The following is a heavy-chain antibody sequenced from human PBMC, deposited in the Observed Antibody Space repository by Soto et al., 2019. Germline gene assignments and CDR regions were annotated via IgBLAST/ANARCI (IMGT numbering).Heavy chain of an antibody. V-gene: IGHV4-34*01. D-gene: IGHD3-3*01. CDR3: AIGRYYDFWSGYLTYYYYYGMDV. Sequence: SETLSLTCAVYGGSFSGYYWSWIRQPPWKGLEWIGEINHSGITNYNPSLKSRVTISVDTSKNQFSLKLSSVTAADTAVYYCAIGRYYDFWSGYLTYYYYYGMDVCGQWNTVTVS. J-gene: IGHJ6*02. CDR2: INHSGIT. CDR1: GGSFSGYY.